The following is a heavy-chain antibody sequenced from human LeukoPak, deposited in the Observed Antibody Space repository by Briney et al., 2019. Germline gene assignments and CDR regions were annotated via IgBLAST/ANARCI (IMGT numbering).Heavy chain of an antibody. Sequence: GGSLRLSCAASGFTFSSFAMSWVRQAPGKGLEWVSGISGTGGTTYYADFVKGRFTISRDNSKNTLYLQMNSLRDEDTAVYYCAKDRQFLEHVFDYWGQGSLVAVSP. J-gene: IGHJ4*02. CDR3: AKDRQFLEHVFDY. V-gene: IGHV3-23*01. CDR2: ISGTGGTT. CDR1: GFTFSSFA. D-gene: IGHD3-3*01.